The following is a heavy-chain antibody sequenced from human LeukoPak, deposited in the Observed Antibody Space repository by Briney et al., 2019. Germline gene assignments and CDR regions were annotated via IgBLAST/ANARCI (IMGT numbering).Heavy chain of an antibody. CDR1: GYTFSSFS. D-gene: IGHD3-16*01. V-gene: IGHV3-21*01. CDR2: ISVRSNYI. J-gene: IGHJ6*03. CDR3: ARVMEGGFNYFYFMDV. Sequence: GGSLRLSCVASGYTFSSFSINWVRQAPGKGLEWVSSISVRSNYIYYADSVRGRFSISRDDARNSLYLQMNSLRAEDTAVYYCARVMEGGFNYFYFMDVWGKGTTVIVSS.